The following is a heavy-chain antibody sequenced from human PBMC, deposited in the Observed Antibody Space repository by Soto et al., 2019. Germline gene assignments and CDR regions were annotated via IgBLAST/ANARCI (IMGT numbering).Heavy chain of an antibody. CDR3: TPQRDLSNY. CDR1: GFTFKNAW. J-gene: IGHJ4*02. V-gene: IGHV3-15*01. CDR2: IKSKADGGTT. Sequence: EVQLVESGGGLVKPGGSLRLSCAASGFTFKNAWMSWVRQAPGKGLEWVGRIKSKADGGTTDYAAPGKGRFTISKDDSNSTLYLQMNILNTEDTAVYYYTPQRDLSNYWGQGTLVTVSS.